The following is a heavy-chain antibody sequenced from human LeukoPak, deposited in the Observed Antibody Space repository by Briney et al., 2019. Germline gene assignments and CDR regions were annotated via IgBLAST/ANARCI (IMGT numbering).Heavy chain of an antibody. D-gene: IGHD5-18*01. J-gene: IGHJ4*02. CDR1: GFTFSSYA. CDR3: ARAGYSYGPTAPFYFDY. Sequence: GGSLRLSCAASGFTFSSYAMHWVRQSPGKGLEWVAVISYDGSNRYYADSVKGRFTISGDNSKNTLYLQMNSLRAEDTAVYYCARAGYSYGPTAPFYFDYWGQGTLVTVSS. CDR2: ISYDGSNR. V-gene: IGHV3-30*04.